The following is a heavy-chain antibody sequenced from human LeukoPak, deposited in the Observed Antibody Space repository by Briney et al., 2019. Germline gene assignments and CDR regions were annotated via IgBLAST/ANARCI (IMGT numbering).Heavy chain of an antibody. CDR2: ISSSSTI. CDR3: ARDYGNDFWSGYSYYYMDV. CDR1: GFNFGIYG. Sequence: GGSLRLSCTASGFNFGIYGMHWVRQAPGKGLEWVSYISSSSTIYYADSVKGRFTISRDNAKNSLYLQMNSLRAEDTAVYYCARDYGNDFWSGYSYYYMDVWGKGTTVTVSS. D-gene: IGHD3-3*01. J-gene: IGHJ6*03. V-gene: IGHV3-48*01.